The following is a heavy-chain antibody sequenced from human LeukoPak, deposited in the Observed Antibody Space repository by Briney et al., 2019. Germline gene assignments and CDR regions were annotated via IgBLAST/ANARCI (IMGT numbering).Heavy chain of an antibody. CDR2: IYYSGST. Sequence: PSETLSLTCTVSGGSISSGGYYWSWIRQHPGKGLEWIGYIYYSGSTYYNPSLKSRVTISVDTSKNQFSLKLSSVTAADTAVYYCARDFGDDGGNFDYWGQGTLVTVSS. J-gene: IGHJ4*02. V-gene: IGHV4-31*03. CDR3: ARDFGDDGGNFDY. D-gene: IGHD2-21*01. CDR1: GGSISSGGYY.